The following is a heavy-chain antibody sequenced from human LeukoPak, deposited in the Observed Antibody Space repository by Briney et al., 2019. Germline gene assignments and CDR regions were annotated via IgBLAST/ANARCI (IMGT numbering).Heavy chain of an antibody. Sequence: PSETLSLTCTVSGGSISSGGYYWSWIRQHPGKGLEWIGYIYYSGSTYYNPSLKSRVTISVDTSKNQFSLKLSSATAADTAVYYCARELGGRYYFDYWGQGTLVTVSS. CDR2: IYYSGST. D-gene: IGHD1-26*01. V-gene: IGHV4-31*03. CDR3: ARELGGRYYFDY. CDR1: GGSISSGGYY. J-gene: IGHJ4*02.